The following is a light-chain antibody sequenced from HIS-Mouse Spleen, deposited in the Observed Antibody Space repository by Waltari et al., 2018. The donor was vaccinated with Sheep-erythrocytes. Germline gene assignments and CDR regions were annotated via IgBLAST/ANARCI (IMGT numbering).Light chain of an antibody. V-gene: IGKV3-20*01. Sequence: IVLTQSPGTLSLSPGERATLSCRASQSVSSSYLAWYQQKPGQAPRLLIDGASSRATGIPDRFSGSGSGTEFTLTISSLQPDDFATYYCQQLATFGQGTKVEIK. CDR2: GAS. J-gene: IGKJ1*01. CDR3: QQLAT. CDR1: QSVSSSY.